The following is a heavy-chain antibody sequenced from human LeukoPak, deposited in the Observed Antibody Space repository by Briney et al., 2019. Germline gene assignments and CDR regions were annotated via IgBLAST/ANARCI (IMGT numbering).Heavy chain of an antibody. CDR2: IYISDNA. J-gene: IGHJ3*02. Sequence: SETLSLTCTASVASLAGYYWSWTRQPAGKGLEWIGRIYISDNARYNPSLKSRVTMSIDTSKKQFSLILRSVTAADTAVYYCARDRDIAADGMEGGDAFDIWGPGTLVTVSP. D-gene: IGHD6-13*01. CDR3: ARDRDIAADGMEGGDAFDI. CDR1: VASLAGYY. V-gene: IGHV4-4*07.